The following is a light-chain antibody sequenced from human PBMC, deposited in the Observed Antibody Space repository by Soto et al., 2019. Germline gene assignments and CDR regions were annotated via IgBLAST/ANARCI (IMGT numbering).Light chain of an antibody. CDR3: AVWDNSMTAGV. CDR2: RDG. CDR1: SNDVGGNNY. V-gene: IGLV2-11*01. J-gene: IGLJ3*02. Sequence: QSALTQPRSVSGSPGQSVTISCTGTSNDVGGNNYVSWYQHFPGTAPRLLIFRDGQRPSGVPARFFGSKSDTSASLAITGLRSEDEAHYYCAVWDNSMTAGVFGGGTKVTVL.